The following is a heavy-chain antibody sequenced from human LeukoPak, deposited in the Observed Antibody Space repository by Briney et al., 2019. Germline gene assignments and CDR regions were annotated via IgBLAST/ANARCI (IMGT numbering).Heavy chain of an antibody. CDR2: ISKDGSNK. Sequence: GGSLRLSCAASGFTFTNYAMHWVRQAPGKGLEWVAVISKDGSNKYYTDSVKGRFTISRDNSQNMLYLQMNSLGAEDTGVFYCARDAFQTSGTYMDYWGQGTLVTVSS. D-gene: IGHD3-10*01. J-gene: IGHJ4*02. CDR1: GFTFTNYA. V-gene: IGHV3-30-3*01. CDR3: ARDAFQTSGTYMDY.